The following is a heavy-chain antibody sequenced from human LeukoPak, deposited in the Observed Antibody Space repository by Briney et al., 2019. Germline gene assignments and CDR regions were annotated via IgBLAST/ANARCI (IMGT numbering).Heavy chain of an antibody. Sequence: SETLSLTCAVYGGSLNGYYWTWIRQPPGKGLEWIGEINYSGSTIYNPSLESRVTISIDTSENQVSLKVTSVTAADSGVYYCARAPLYYSNPSTYYYYMDVWGKGTTVTVSS. D-gene: IGHD4-11*01. CDR1: GGSLNGYY. CDR2: INYSGST. CDR3: ARAPLYYSNPSTYYYYMDV. J-gene: IGHJ6*03. V-gene: IGHV4-34*01.